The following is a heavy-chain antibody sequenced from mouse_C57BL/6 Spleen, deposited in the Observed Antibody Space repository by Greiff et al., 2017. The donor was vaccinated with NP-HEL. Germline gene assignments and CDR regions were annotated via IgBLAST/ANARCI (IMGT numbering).Heavy chain of an antibody. V-gene: IGHV1-52*01. Sequence: QVQLQQPGAELVRPGSSVKLSCKASGYTFTSYWMHWVKQRPIQGLEWIGNIDPSDSDTHYNQKFKDKATLTVDKSSSTAYMQLSNLTSEDSAVYYCARFDGYYDYWGQGTTLTVSS. CDR2: IDPSDSDT. CDR1: GYTFTSYW. CDR3: ARFDGYYDY. D-gene: IGHD2-3*01. J-gene: IGHJ2*01.